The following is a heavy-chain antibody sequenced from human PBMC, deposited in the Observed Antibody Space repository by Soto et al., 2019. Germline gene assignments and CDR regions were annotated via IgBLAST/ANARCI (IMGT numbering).Heavy chain of an antibody. CDR1: GYTFTSYG. Sequence: ASVKVSCKAYGYTFTSYGISWVRQAPGQGLEWMGWISAYNGNTNYAQKLQGRVTMTTDTSTSTAYMELRSLRSDDTAVYYCDRTTTYYDFLSGDYKLEYYYYYMDVWGKGTTVTVSS. J-gene: IGHJ6*03. V-gene: IGHV1-18*01. D-gene: IGHD3-3*01. CDR2: ISAYNGNT. CDR3: DRTTTYYDFLSGDYKLEYYYYYMDV.